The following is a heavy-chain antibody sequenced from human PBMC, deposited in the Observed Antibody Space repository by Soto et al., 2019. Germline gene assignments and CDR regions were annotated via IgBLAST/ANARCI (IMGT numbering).Heavy chain of an antibody. CDR1: GFTFSSYG. CDR2: INTDGSTT. J-gene: IGHJ4*02. D-gene: IGHD5-18*01. Sequence: GSLRLSCAASGFTFSSYGMHWVRQAPGKGLVWVSRINTDGSTTTYADSVKGRFTISRDNAKNTLYLQMNSLRAEDTAVYYCARDRDTYGLNFSDYWGQGTLVTVSS. V-gene: IGHV3-74*01. CDR3: ARDRDTYGLNFSDY.